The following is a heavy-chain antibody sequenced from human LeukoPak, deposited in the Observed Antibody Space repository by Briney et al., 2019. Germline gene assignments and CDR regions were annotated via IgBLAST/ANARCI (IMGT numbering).Heavy chain of an antibody. CDR3: ARGGYSYDAFDI. D-gene: IGHD5-18*01. CDR2: IYYSGST. V-gene: IGHV4-61*08. Sequence: KTSETLSLTCTVSRGSVSSGDYYWTWIRQPPGKGLEWIGYIYYSGSTNYNPSLRSRVTISVDTSKNQFSLKLSSVTAADTAVYYCARGGYSYDAFDIWGQGTMVTVSS. CDR1: RGSVSSGDYY. J-gene: IGHJ3*02.